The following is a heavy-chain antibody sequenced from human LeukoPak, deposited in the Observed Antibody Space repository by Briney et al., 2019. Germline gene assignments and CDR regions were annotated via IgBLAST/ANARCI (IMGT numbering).Heavy chain of an antibody. CDR3: AEGIVVVVAATNFDY. V-gene: IGHV7-4-1*02. Sequence: AASVKVCCTASGYTFTSYAMNWVRQAPGQGLERMGWINSNTGNSTYAQGLARRFVFSLNTSVSTAYLQSSSLAAEDTAVYYCAEGIVVVVAATNFDYWGQGTLVTVSS. J-gene: IGHJ4*02. D-gene: IGHD2-15*01. CDR1: GYTFTSYA. CDR2: INSNTGNS.